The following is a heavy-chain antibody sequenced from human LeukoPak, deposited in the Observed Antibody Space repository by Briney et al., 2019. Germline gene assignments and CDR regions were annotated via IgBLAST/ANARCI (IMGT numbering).Heavy chain of an antibody. CDR1: GFTFSDYW. CDR2: INGDGSST. V-gene: IGHV3-74*01. Sequence: GGSLRLSCAASGFTFSDYWMHWVRQAPGKGLVWVARINGDGSSTTYVASVRGRFTIPRDNAKKTLYLQMNSLRAEDAAVYYCARDMYSMSSARGAYWGQGTLVTVSS. D-gene: IGHD3-10*01. J-gene: IGHJ4*02. CDR3: ARDMYSMSSARGAY.